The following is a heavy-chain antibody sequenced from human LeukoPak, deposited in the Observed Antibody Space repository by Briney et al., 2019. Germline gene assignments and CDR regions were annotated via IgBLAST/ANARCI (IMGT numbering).Heavy chain of an antibody. CDR2: INPNSGGT. J-gene: IGHJ3*02. D-gene: IGHD2-21*01. Sequence: ASVKVSCKASGYTFIYYYIYWVRQAPGQGLEWMGWINPNSGGTNYAQKFQGRVTMTRDTSITTAFMELSRLRPDDTAVYYCAMGCGGADAFDIWGQGTMVTVSS. CDR1: GYTFIYYY. CDR3: AMGCGGADAFDI. V-gene: IGHV1-2*02.